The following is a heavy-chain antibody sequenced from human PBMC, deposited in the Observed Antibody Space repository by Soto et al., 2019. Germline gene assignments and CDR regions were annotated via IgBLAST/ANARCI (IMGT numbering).Heavy chain of an antibody. CDR1: GYTFTSYA. V-gene: IGHV1-3*01. CDR2: INAANGNG. CDR3: ASSSTWDGANYFYGMDV. Sequence: QVQLVQSGAEVKKPGASVKISCKGFGYTFTSYAVHWVRQAPGQGLEWMGWINAANGNGKNSQQFQGRITLTTDTPASTVYMELSSLISEDAAVYYCASSSTWDGANYFYGMDVWCQGTTVTVSS. D-gene: IGHD2-2*01. J-gene: IGHJ6*02.